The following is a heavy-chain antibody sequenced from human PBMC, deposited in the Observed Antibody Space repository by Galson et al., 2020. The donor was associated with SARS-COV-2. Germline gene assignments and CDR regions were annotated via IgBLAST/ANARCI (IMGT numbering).Heavy chain of an antibody. Sequence: GGYLRLSCAGSGFTFSRYAMSWVRQVPGKGLEWISSVTAGGSITYHADTVKGRFTISRDNSKNTRYLQMNSLRVEDTALYYCAKDQGNDYGDQLDYWGQGTLVSVSS. D-gene: IGHD4-17*01. CDR1: GFTFSRYA. J-gene: IGHJ4*02. CDR3: AKDQGNDYGDQLDY. CDR2: VTAGGSIT. V-gene: IGHV3-23*01.